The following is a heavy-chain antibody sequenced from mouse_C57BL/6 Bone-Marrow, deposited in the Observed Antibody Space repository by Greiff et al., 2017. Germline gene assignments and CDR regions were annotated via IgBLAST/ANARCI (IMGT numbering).Heavy chain of an antibody. CDR2: IYPSDSET. CDR1: GYTFTSYW. CDR3: ARPSITTVGASYYFDY. J-gene: IGHJ2*01. Sequence: QVQLQQPGAELVRPGSSVKLSCKASGYTFTSYWMDWVKQRPGQGLEWIGNIYPSDSETHYNQKFKDKATLTVHKSSSTAYMQLSSLTSEDSAVYYCARPSITTVGASYYFDYWGQGTTLTGSA. V-gene: IGHV1-61*01. D-gene: IGHD1-1*01.